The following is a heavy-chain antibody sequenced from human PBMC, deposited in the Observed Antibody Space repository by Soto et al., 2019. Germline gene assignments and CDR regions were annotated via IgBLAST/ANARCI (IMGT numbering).Heavy chain of an antibody. V-gene: IGHV4-34*01. CDR2: ISHSGSV. CDR3: ARAKFDSWSFYYYGLDV. CDR1: GGSFSGDF. Sequence: QVQLQQWGAGLLKPSETLSLTCAVYGGSFSGDFWTWVRQSPGKGLEWIGEISHSGSVNYSPSLKSRISISLDTSTNQLSRSLTSVTAADTAVYYCARAKFDSWSFYYYGLDVWGQGTTVTVSS. D-gene: IGHD3-3*01. J-gene: IGHJ6*02.